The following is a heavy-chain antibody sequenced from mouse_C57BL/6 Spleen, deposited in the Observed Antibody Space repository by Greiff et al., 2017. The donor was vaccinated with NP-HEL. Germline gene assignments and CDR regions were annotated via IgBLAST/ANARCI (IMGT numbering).Heavy chain of an antibody. V-gene: IGHV1-52*01. J-gene: IGHJ4*01. CDR1: GYTFTSYW. Sequence: QVQLKQPGAELVRPGSSVKLSCKASGYTFTSYWMHWVKQRPIQGLEWIGNIDPSDSATHYNQKFKDKATLTVDKSSSTAYMQLSSLTSEDSAVYYCARGYYYGSKDAMDYWGQGTSVTVSS. D-gene: IGHD1-1*01. CDR3: ARGYYYGSKDAMDY. CDR2: IDPSDSAT.